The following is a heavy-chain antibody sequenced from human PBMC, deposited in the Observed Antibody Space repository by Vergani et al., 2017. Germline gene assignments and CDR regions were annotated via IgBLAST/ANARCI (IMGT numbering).Heavy chain of an antibody. CDR1: GFTLGDYA. D-gene: IGHD3-16*01. V-gene: IGHV3-49*04. CDR3: TRVRRDDSYAYFDY. J-gene: IGHJ4*02. CDR2: IGSKNYGGTT. Sequence: EVHLVESGGGLVQPGRSLRLSCSGSGFTLGDYAMTWVRQAPGKGLEWVAFIGSKNYGGTTEYAASVKGRFTIAKDDSKSIAYLQMSSLKAEDTAVYYCTRVRRDDSYAYFDYWGQGTLVTVSP.